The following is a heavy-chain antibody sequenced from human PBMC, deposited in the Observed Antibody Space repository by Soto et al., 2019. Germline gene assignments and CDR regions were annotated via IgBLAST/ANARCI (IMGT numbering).Heavy chain of an antibody. CDR2: ISTYNGNT. D-gene: IGHD7-27*01. CDR3: ARGLGTNGLDV. J-gene: IGHJ6*02. CDR1: GYRFTTYG. V-gene: IGHV1-18*04. Sequence: QVQLLQSGAEVKKPEASVKVSCKASGYRFTTYGITWVRLAPGQGLEWLGGISTYNGNTDYAQNLQDRVTMTTETSTSTAYMEVTSLTSDDTAVYYCARGLGTNGLDVWGQGTTVTVSS.